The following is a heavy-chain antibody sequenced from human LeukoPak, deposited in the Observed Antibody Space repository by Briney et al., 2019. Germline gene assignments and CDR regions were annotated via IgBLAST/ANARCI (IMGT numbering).Heavy chain of an antibody. V-gene: IGHV1-2*02. Sequence: ASVKLSCKASGYTFTGYYMHWVRQAPGQGLEWMGWINPNSGDTNYAQKFQGRVTMTSDTSISTAYMELSRLTSDDTAVYYCARGAYSYWGSRVAYWGQGTLVFVS. CDR2: INPNSGDT. CDR3: ARGAYSYWGSRVAY. J-gene: IGHJ4*02. CDR1: GYTFTGYY. D-gene: IGHD7-27*01.